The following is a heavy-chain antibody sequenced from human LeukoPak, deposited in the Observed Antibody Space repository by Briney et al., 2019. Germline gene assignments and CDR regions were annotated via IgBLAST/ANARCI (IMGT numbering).Heavy chain of an antibody. J-gene: IGHJ4*02. D-gene: IGHD6-19*01. Sequence: SETLSLTCTVSGGSISSYYWSWIRQPPGKGLEWIGYIYNGSTNYNPSLKSRVTISVDTSKNQFSLKLSSVTAADTAVYYCARLEEIAVAGTGFDYWGQGTLVTVSS. CDR3: ARLEEIAVAGTGFDY. CDR2: IYNGST. CDR1: GGSISSYY. V-gene: IGHV4-59*08.